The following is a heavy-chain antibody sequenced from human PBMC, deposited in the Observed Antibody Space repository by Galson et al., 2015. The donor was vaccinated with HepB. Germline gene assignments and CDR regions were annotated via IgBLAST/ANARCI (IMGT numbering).Heavy chain of an antibody. CDR3: AGSGVNSRNIDY. V-gene: IGHV3-33*01. CDR2: IWYDASGE. J-gene: IGHJ4*02. Sequence: SLRLSCAASGFTFSTYAMHWVRQAPGKGLEWVAVIWYDASGEHYADSVKGRFTISRDNSKNTLYLQMNILRAEDTAVYYCAGSGVNSRNIDYWGQGTLVTVSS. D-gene: IGHD1-14*01. CDR1: GFTFSTYA.